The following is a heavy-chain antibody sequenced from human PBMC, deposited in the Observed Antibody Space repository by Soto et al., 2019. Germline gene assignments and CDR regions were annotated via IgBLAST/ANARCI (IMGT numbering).Heavy chain of an antibody. CDR2: VYTTGST. Sequence: SKALYLTCTVTGGSITTYYWSWIRQSAGKGLEWIGRVYTTGSTNYNPSLKSRVTISVDTSRNQFSLSLRSVTAADTAVYYCERDFNCICDDCADKRWKFDLWGQGNPVTV. V-gene: IGHV4-4*07. J-gene: IGHJ5*02. CDR3: ERDFNCICDDCADKRWKFDL. D-gene: IGHD1-1*01. CDR1: GGSITTYY.